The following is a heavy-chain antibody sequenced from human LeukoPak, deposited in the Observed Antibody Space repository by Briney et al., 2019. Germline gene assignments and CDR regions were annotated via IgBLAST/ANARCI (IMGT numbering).Heavy chain of an antibody. D-gene: IGHD3-22*01. Sequence: PSETLSLTCTVSGGSISSGSYYWSWIRQPAGKGLEWFGRINTSGSTHYNPSLKSRVTISVDMSKNLFSLKLSSVTAADTAVYYCARDPPYYYDTMRGALDIWGQGTMVTVSS. CDR3: ARDPPYYYDTMRGALDI. CDR2: INTSGST. CDR1: GGSISSGSYY. V-gene: IGHV4-61*02. J-gene: IGHJ3*02.